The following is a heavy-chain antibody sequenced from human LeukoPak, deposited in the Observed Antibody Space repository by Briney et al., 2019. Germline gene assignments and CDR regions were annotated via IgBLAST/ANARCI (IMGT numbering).Heavy chain of an antibody. CDR3: ARDRSKGAYCGGDCYSWFDP. J-gene: IGHJ5*02. CDR1: GGTFSSYA. D-gene: IGHD2-21*02. CDR2: IIPIFGTA. Sequence: SVKVSCKASGGTFSSYAISWVRQAPGQGLEWMGGIIPIFGTANYAQKFQGRVTITADESTSTAYMELSSLRSEDTAVYYCARDRSKGAYCGGDCYSWFDPWGQGTLVTVSS. V-gene: IGHV1-69*13.